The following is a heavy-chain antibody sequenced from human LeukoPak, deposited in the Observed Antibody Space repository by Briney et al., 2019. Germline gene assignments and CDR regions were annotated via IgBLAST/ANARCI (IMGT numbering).Heavy chain of an antibody. V-gene: IGHV3-7*05. D-gene: IGHD6-6*01. Sequence: GGSLRLSCAGGGFTFTNYWMSWVRQAPGEGLEWVANIKQDGGKIYYVDSVKGRFTISRDNAKNSVYLQMNSLRVEDTAVYFCARIGYSSSSFDYWGQGTLVTVSS. J-gene: IGHJ4*02. CDR1: GFTFTNYW. CDR2: IKQDGGKI. CDR3: ARIGYSSSSFDY.